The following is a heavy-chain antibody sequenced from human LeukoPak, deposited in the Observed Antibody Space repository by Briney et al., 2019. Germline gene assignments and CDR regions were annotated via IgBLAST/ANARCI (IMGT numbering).Heavy chain of an antibody. J-gene: IGHJ4*02. D-gene: IGHD1-26*01. CDR1: EFTFTNYA. CDR3: AKDRSIGTYYTFDH. V-gene: IGHV3-23*01. Sequence: GGSLRLSCAASEFTFTNYAMTWVRQAPGKGLEWVSSISASGVMTYYADSVKGRFTVSRDNSKNSLYLQMSSLTAADTAVYYCAKDRSIGTYYTFDHWGQGTLVTVSS. CDR2: ISASGVMT.